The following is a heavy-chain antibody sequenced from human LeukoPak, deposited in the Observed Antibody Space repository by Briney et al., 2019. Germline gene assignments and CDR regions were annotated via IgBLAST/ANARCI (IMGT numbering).Heavy chain of an antibody. Sequence: GGSLRLSCAASGFTFSSYSMNWVRQAPGKGLEWVSSISSSSSYIYYADSVKGRFTISRDNAKNSLYLQMNSLRAEDTAVYYCAKSPWLVTTHFDYWGQGTLVTVSS. CDR2: ISSSSSYI. J-gene: IGHJ4*02. CDR3: AKSPWLVTTHFDY. D-gene: IGHD6-19*01. CDR1: GFTFSSYS. V-gene: IGHV3-21*04.